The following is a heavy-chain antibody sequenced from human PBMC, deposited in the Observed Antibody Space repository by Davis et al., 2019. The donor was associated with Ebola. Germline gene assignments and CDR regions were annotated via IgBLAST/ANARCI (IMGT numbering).Heavy chain of an antibody. Sequence: ASVKVSCKASGYTFTSYYMHWVRQAPGQGLEWMGIINPSGGSTSYAQKFQGRVTMTRDTSTSTVYMELSSLRSEDTAVYYCARGSRESHGDYYYGMDVWGQGTTVTVSS. CDR1: GYTFTSYY. J-gene: IGHJ6*02. D-gene: IGHD3-10*01. CDR2: INPSGGST. CDR3: ARGSRESHGDYYYGMDV. V-gene: IGHV1-46*01.